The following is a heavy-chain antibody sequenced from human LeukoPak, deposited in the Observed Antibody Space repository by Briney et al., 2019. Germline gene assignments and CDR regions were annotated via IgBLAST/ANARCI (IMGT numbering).Heavy chain of an antibody. J-gene: IGHJ6*02. CDR3: ARDRAIYYDFWSGPYGMDV. D-gene: IGHD3-3*01. CDR1: GYTFTCYY. V-gene: IGHV1-46*01. Sequence: ASVKVSCKASGYTFTCYYMHCMRQAPGQGLEWMGIINPSGGSTSYAQKFQGRVTMTRDTSTSTVYMELSSLRSEDTAVYYCARDRAIYYDFWSGPYGMDVWGQGTTVTVSS. CDR2: INPSGGST.